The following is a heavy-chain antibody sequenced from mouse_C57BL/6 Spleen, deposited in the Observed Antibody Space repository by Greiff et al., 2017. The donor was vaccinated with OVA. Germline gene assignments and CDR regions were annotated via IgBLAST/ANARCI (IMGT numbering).Heavy chain of an antibody. CDR1: GFTFSDYG. D-gene: IGHD4-1*01. CDR2: ISSGSSTI. J-gene: IGHJ2*01. Sequence: EVQLVESGGGLVKPGGSLKLSCAASGFTFSDYGMHWVRQAPEKGLEWVAYISSGSSTIYYADTVKGRFTISRDNAKNTLFLQMTSLRSEDTAMYYCAKTGTENYYFDYWGQGTTLTVSS. CDR3: AKTGTENYYFDY. V-gene: IGHV5-17*01.